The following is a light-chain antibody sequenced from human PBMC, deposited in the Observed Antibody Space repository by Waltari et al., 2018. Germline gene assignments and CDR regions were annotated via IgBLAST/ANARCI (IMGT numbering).Light chain of an antibody. V-gene: IGLV8-61*01. CDR1: SGSVSTNYH. Sequence: QTVVTQEPSFSVSPGGTVTLTCALSSGSVSTNYHPSWYQQSPGQAPRPLIYSTNTRSSGVPDRFSGSILGNRAALTITGAQADDESDYHCVLYLDRDILFGGGTKLTVL. J-gene: IGLJ3*02. CDR2: STN. CDR3: VLYLDRDIL.